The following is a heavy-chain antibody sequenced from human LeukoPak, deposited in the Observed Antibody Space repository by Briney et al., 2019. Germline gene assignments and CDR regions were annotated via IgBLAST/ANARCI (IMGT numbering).Heavy chain of an antibody. CDR3: AKEGLVTTFGDP. J-gene: IGHJ5*02. Sequence: GGSLRLSCAASGFSFSGYAMSWVRQAPGKGLEWVSSISDTGDATYYADSVKGRFTISRDNSKNTLYLQMNTLRAEDTAVYYCAKEGLVTTFGDPWGQGTLVNVS. V-gene: IGHV3-23*01. D-gene: IGHD3-16*01. CDR2: ISDTGDAT. CDR1: GFSFSGYA.